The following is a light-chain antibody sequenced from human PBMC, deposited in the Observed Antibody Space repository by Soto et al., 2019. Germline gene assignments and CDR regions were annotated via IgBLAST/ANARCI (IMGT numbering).Light chain of an antibody. CDR1: SSDIGLYKF. Sequence: QSVLTQPRSVSGSPGQSVTISCTGTSSDIGLYKFVSWYQQHPGKAPKLMIYDVTARPSGVPDRFSGSKSGTTASLTISDLQGEDEADYYCCSYTGAHTLFGGGTKLTVL. V-gene: IGLV2-11*01. CDR3: CSYTGAHTL. CDR2: DVT. J-gene: IGLJ2*01.